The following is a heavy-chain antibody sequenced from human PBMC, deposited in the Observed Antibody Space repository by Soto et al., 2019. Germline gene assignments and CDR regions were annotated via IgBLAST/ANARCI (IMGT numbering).Heavy chain of an antibody. CDR1: GFSLSTSGMR. CDR3: ARVQYSSGWYWFDP. J-gene: IGHJ5*02. Sequence: SGPTLVNPTQTLTLTCTFSGFSLSTSGMRVSWIRQPPGKALEWLARIDWDDDKFYSTSLKTRLTISKDTSKNQVVLTMTNMDPVDTATYYCARVQYSSGWYWFDPWGQGILVTVSS. V-gene: IGHV2-70*04. CDR2: IDWDDDK. D-gene: IGHD6-19*01.